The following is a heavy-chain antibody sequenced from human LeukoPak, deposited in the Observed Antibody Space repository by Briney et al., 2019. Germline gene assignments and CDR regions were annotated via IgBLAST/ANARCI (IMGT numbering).Heavy chain of an antibody. Sequence: GASVKVSCKASGGTFSSYAISWVRQAPGQGLEWMGGIIPIFGTANYAQKFQGRVTITTDESTSTAYMELSSLRSEDTAVYYCARGGVPAAMRYFDYWGQGNLVTVSS. D-gene: IGHD2-2*01. CDR1: GGTFSSYA. V-gene: IGHV1-69*05. CDR2: IIPIFGTA. CDR3: ARGGVPAAMRYFDY. J-gene: IGHJ4*02.